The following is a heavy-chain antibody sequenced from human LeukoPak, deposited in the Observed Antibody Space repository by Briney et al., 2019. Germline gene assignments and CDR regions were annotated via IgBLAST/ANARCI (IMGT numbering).Heavy chain of an antibody. CDR1: GFTVSSKY. D-gene: IGHD5-12*01. J-gene: IGHJ5*02. CDR2: IYSGGST. CDR3: ARDAGNSGYGCDL. Sequence: PGGSLRLSCAASGFTVSSKYMSWVRQAPGKGLEWVSVIYSGGSTYYADSVKGRFTISRDIARNSLYLQMNNLRGEDTAIYYCARDAGNSGYGCDLWGQGTLVTVSS. V-gene: IGHV3-53*01.